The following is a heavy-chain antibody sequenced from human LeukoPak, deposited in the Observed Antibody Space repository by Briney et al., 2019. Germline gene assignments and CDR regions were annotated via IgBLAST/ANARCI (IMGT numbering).Heavy chain of an antibody. CDR2: VIPNSGGT. V-gene: IGHV1-2*02. Sequence: ASVKVSCKASGYTFTGYYMHWVRQAPGQGVEWMGWVIPNSGGTNYAQKFQGRVTMTRDTSISTAYMELSRLRSDDTAVYYCARVARYSGYDTRYYYYYGMDVWGQGTTVTVSS. CDR1: GYTFTGYY. J-gene: IGHJ6*02. CDR3: ARVARYSGYDTRYYYYYGMDV. D-gene: IGHD5-12*01.